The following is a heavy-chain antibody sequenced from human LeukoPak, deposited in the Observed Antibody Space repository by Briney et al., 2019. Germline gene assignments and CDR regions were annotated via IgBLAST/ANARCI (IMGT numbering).Heavy chain of an antibody. J-gene: IGHJ4*02. CDR2: IYYSGST. CDR1: GGSISSYY. Sequence: SETLSLTCTVSGGSISSYYWSWIRQPPGKGLEWIGYIYYSGSTNYNPSLKSRVTISVDTSKNQFSLKLSSVTAADTAVYYCASSFSSGLLDYWGQGTLVTVSS. CDR3: ASSFSSGLLDY. D-gene: IGHD6-19*01. V-gene: IGHV4-59*01.